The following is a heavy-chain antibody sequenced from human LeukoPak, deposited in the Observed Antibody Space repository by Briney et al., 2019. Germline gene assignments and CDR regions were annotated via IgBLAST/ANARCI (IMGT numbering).Heavy chain of an antibody. Sequence: AGGSLRLSCTASGFTFSSYGMHWVRQAPGKGLEYVSAISSNGGSTYYANSVKGRFTISRDNSKNTLYLQMGSLRVEDMAVYYCARGPVRIRGVITPNWFDPWGQGTLVTVSS. J-gene: IGHJ5*02. CDR1: GFTFSSYG. CDR3: ARGPVRIRGVITPNWFDP. CDR2: ISSNGGST. D-gene: IGHD3-10*01. V-gene: IGHV3-64*01.